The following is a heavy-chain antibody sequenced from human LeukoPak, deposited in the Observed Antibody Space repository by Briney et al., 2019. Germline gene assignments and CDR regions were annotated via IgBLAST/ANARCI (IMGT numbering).Heavy chain of an antibody. V-gene: IGHV4-4*02. CDR3: ARTKSTEGATLYDAFDI. CDR1: GFTFSSYSM. Sequence: PGGSLRLSCVASGFTFSSYSMNWVRQPPGKGLEWIGEIYHSGSTNYNPSLKSRVTISVDTSKNQFSLKVNSVTAADTAVYYCARTKSTEGATLYDAFDIWGQGTMVTVSS. D-gene: IGHD1-26*01. J-gene: IGHJ3*02. CDR2: IYHSGST.